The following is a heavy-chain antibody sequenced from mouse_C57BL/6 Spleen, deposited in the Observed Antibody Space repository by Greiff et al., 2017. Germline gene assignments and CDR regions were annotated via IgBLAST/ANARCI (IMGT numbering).Heavy chain of an antibody. V-gene: IGHV1-55*01. CDR3: ARWHEFDGNYYAMDY. D-gene: IGHD1-2*01. Sequence: VQLQQPGAELVKPGASVKMSCKASGYTFTSYWITWVKQSPGQGLEWIGDIYPGSGSTKYNEKFKSKATLTVDTSSSPAYMQLSSLTSEDSAVYYCARWHEFDGNYYAMDYWGQGTSVTVSS. J-gene: IGHJ4*01. CDR1: GYTFTSYW. CDR2: IYPGSGST.